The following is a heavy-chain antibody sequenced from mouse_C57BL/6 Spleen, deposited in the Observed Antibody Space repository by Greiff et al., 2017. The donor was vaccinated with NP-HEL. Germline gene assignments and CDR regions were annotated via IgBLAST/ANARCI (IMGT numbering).Heavy chain of an antibody. V-gene: IGHV5-4*01. J-gene: IGHJ3*01. D-gene: IGHD2-5*01. CDR3: ARDKAYYSNYGFAY. CDR2: ISDGGSYT. Sequence: DVMLVESGGGLVKPGGSLKLSCAASGFTFSSYAMSWVRQTPEKRLEWVATISDGGSYTYYPDNVKGRFTISRDNAKNNLYLQMSHLKSEDTAMYYCARDKAYYSNYGFAYWGQGTLVTVSA. CDR1: GFTFSSYA.